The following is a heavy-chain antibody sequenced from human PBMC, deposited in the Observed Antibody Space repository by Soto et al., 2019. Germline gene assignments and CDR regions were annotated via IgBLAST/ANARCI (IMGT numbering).Heavy chain of an antibody. CDR2: IYWDDDK. CDR1: GFSLSTSGVG. Sequence: QITLKESGPTLVKPTQTLTLTCTFSGFSLSTSGVGVGWIRQPPGKALEWLALIYWDDDKRYSPSLKSXLTXXXXXXXXXXXXXXXXXXXXXXXXXXXAXTKMNXDYTLERLVFGLWGRGTLVTVSS. D-gene: IGHD4-17*01. V-gene: IGHV2-5*02. CDR3: AXTKMNXDYTLERLVFGL. J-gene: IGHJ2*01.